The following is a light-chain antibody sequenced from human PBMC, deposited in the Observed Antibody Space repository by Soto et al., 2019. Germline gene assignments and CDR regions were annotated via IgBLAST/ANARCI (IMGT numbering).Light chain of an antibody. V-gene: IGKV3-15*01. CDR1: QSVASN. CDR2: GAS. J-gene: IGKJ2*01. Sequence: EIVMTQSPASLSVSPGDGATLSCRASQSVASNVAWYQQKPGQGPRLLIHGASTRAVGVPARFSGGGSGTDFTLTISSLKSEDSAVYYYQQYQNWPPQYTFGQGTKLQIK. CDR3: QQYQNWPPQYT.